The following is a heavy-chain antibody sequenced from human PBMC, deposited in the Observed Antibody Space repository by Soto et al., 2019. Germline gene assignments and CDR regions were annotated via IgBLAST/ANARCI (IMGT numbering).Heavy chain of an antibody. Sequence: QITLKESGPTLLSPTQTLTLTCTFSGFSLTTSGVGVGWIRQPPGKALEWLAVIYWDDDKRYSPSLNSRLTINKDTSKNQVVLTMTNMGPVDTATYFCAHRRPWSSNWDSGWFDPWGQGTLVTVSS. D-gene: IGHD7-27*01. CDR3: AHRRPWSSNWDSGWFDP. V-gene: IGHV2-5*02. CDR1: GFSLTTSGVG. J-gene: IGHJ5*02. CDR2: IYWDDDK.